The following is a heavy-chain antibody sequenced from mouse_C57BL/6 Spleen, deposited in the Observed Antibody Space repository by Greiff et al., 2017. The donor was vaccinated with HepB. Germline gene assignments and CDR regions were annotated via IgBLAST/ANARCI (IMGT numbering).Heavy chain of an antibody. V-gene: IGHV5-17*01. CDR3: ANSKLRLYYAMDY. Sequence: EVKVVESGGGLVKPGGSLKLSCAASGFTFSDYGMHWVRQAPEKGLEWVAYISSGSSTIYYADTVKGRFTISRDNAKNTLFLQMTSLRSEDTAMYYCANSKLRLYYAMDYWGQGTSVTVSS. CDR1: GFTFSDYG. J-gene: IGHJ4*01. D-gene: IGHD2-5*01. CDR2: ISSGSSTI.